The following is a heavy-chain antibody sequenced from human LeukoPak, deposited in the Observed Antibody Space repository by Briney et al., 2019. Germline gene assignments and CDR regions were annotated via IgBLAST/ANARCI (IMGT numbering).Heavy chain of an antibody. J-gene: IGHJ4*02. CDR3: ARAYSGYPDHYFDY. V-gene: IGHV4-39*07. CDR1: GGSVSNGSYY. Sequence: TASETLSLTCTVSGGSVSNGSYYWGWIRQPPGKGLEWIGSIYHRETTNYNPSLKSRVTMSMDTSKNQFSLKLSSVTAADTAVYYCARAYSGYPDHYFDYWGQGTLVTVSS. D-gene: IGHD5-12*01. CDR2: IYHRETT.